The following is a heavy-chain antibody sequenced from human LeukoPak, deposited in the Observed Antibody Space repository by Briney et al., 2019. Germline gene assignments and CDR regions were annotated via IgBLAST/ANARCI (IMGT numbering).Heavy chain of an antibody. V-gene: IGHV4-39*07. Sequence: KSSETLSLTCTVSGGSISSSSYYWGWIRQPPGKGLEWIGSIYYSGSTYYNPSLKSRVTISVDTSKNQFSLKLSSVTAADTAVYFCASERSNHLLRTHDAFDIWGQGAMVTVSS. CDR3: ASERSNHLLRTHDAFDI. D-gene: IGHD6-13*01. CDR2: IYYSGST. J-gene: IGHJ3*02. CDR1: GGSISSSSYY.